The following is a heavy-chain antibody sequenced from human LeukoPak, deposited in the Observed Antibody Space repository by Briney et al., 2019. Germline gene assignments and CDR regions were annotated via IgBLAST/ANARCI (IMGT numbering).Heavy chain of an antibody. J-gene: IGHJ4*02. CDR1: GGSISSYF. CDR2: IQNSGTS. CDR3: ARDSRGGGPDFDY. Sequence: SETLSLTCTVSGGSISSYFWAWIRQPPGKGLEWIGYIQNSGTSSYNPSLKSRVTISVDTSKNQFSLKLSSVTAADTAEYYCARDSRGGGPDFDYWGQGTLVTVSS. V-gene: IGHV4-59*01. D-gene: IGHD3-16*01.